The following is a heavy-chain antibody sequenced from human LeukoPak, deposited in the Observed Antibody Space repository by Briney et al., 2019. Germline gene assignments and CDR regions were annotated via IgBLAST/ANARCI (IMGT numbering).Heavy chain of an antibody. V-gene: IGHV3-11*06. J-gene: IGHJ6*02. CDR3: AKDPSIGAPGYYYGMDV. Sequence: GGSLRLSCAASGFTFSDYYMSWIRQAPGKGLEWVSYISSSSSYTNYADSVKGRFTISRDNSKNTLYLQVISLRTDDTAVYYCAKDPSIGAPGYYYGMDVWGQGTTVTVS. CDR2: ISSSSSYT. CDR1: GFTFSDYY. D-gene: IGHD4/OR15-4a*01.